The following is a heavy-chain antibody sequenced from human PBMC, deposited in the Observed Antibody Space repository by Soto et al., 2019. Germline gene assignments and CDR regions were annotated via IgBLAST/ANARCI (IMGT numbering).Heavy chain of an antibody. D-gene: IGHD6-19*01. CDR3: TKPRSSLQWPPFDP. CDR2: ISPDGSNR. Sequence: QVKLVESGGGVVQPGRSLRLSCAASGFRFSSYGMHWVRQAPGKGLEWVALISPDGSNREYADSVKGRFTISRDNSKNTLYLHMNSLRVEDTAMYYCTKPRSSLQWPPFDPWGHGTLVTVSS. J-gene: IGHJ5*02. V-gene: IGHV3-30*18. CDR1: GFRFSSYG.